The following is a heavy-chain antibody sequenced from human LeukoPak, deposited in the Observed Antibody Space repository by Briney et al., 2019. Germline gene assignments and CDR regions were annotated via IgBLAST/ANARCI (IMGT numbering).Heavy chain of an antibody. J-gene: IGHJ4*02. CDR2: ISTSGSII. V-gene: IGHV3-48*03. D-gene: IGHD6-13*01. CDR3: ARDPSAAGNFVFDH. Sequence: PGGSLRLSCAVSGFTFRSHEMNWVRQAPGKGLEWISYISTSGSIIYYADSVKGRFTISRDNARNSLFLQMGSLRAEDTAVYYQARDPSAAGNFVFDHGGERTLLTVSS. CDR1: GFTFRSHE.